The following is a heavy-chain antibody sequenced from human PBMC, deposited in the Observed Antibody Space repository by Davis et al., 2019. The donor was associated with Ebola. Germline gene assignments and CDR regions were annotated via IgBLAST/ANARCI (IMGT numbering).Heavy chain of an antibody. Sequence: PGGSLRLSCAASGFTFSSYWMHWVRQAPGKGLVWVSRINSDGSSTSYADSVKGRFTISRDNAKNTLYLQMNSLRAEDTAVYYCARQMIVVVITEGDAFDIWGQGTMVTVSS. D-gene: IGHD3-22*01. V-gene: IGHV3-74*01. J-gene: IGHJ3*02. CDR3: ARQMIVVVITEGDAFDI. CDR1: GFTFSSYW. CDR2: INSDGSST.